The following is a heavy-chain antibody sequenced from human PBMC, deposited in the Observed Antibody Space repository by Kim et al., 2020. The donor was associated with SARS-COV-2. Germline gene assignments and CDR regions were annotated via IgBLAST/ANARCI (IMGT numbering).Heavy chain of an antibody. CDR2: ISGGGGST. CDR1: GFTFSSYA. V-gene: IGHV3-23*01. CDR3: AKDKYGYDQQNEY. D-gene: IGHD5-12*01. J-gene: IGHJ4*02. Sequence: GGSLRLSCAASGFTFSSYAMNWVRQAPGKGLEWVSTISGGGGSTYYADSVKGRFTISSDNSENTLYLQMNSLRSEDTAVYYCAKDKYGYDQQNEYWGQGT.